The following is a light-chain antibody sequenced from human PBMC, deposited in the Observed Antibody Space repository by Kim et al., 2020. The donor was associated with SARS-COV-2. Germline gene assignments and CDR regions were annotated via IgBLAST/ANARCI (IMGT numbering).Light chain of an antibody. CDR3: QQRITWPLT. Sequence: EIVLTQSAVTLTLSPGERATLSCRASQSVRNFLVWYQQKPGQAPRPLIYAASNRATGIPARFSGSGSGTDFTLTISSLEPEDSAIYYCQQRITWPLTFGGGTNVEI. CDR1: QSVRNF. V-gene: IGKV3-11*01. CDR2: AAS. J-gene: IGKJ4*01.